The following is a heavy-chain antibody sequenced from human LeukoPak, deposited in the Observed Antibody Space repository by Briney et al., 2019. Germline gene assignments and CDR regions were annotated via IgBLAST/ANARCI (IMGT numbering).Heavy chain of an antibody. V-gene: IGHV3-21*01. Sequence: GGSLRLSCAASGFTFSSYSMNWVRQAPGKGLEWVSSISSSSSYIYYADSVRGRFTISRDNAKNSLYLQMNSLRAEDTAVYYRAREPYDSSGLYYFDYWGQGTLVTVSS. D-gene: IGHD3-22*01. CDR1: GFTFSSYS. J-gene: IGHJ4*02. CDR3: AREPYDSSGLYYFDY. CDR2: ISSSSSYI.